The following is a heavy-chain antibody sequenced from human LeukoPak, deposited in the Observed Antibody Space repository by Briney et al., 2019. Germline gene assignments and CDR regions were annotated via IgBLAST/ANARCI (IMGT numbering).Heavy chain of an antibody. D-gene: IGHD4-23*01. Sequence: GASVKVSCKASGYTFTSYDINWVRQATGQGLEWMGWMNPNSGNTGYAQKFQGRVTMTRNTSISTAYMELSSLRSEDTAVYYCARPQPDYGGNSDWGQGTLVTVSS. CDR1: GYTFTSYD. CDR3: ARPQPDYGGNSD. V-gene: IGHV1-8*01. J-gene: IGHJ4*02. CDR2: MNPNSGNT.